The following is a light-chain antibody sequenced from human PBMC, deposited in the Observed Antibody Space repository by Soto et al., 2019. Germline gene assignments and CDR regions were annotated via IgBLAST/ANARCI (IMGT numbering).Light chain of an antibody. CDR2: EVT. V-gene: IGLV2-8*01. CDR3: ISFASSNTWV. Sequence: QSVLTQPPSASGTPGQSVTISCTGTSSDVGAYNYVSWYQQHAGKAPKLVIYEVTKRPSGVPDRFSGSKSANTASLTVSGLQAEDEADYSCISFASSNTWVFGGGTKLTVL. CDR1: SSDVGAYNY. J-gene: IGLJ3*02.